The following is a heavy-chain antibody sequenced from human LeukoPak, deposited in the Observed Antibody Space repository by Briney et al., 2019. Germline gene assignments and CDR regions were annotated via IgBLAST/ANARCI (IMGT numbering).Heavy chain of an antibody. Sequence: SETLSLTCTVSGGSISSGDYYWSWIRQHPGKGLEWIGYIYYSGSTNYNPSLKSRVTISVDTSKNQFSLKLSSVTAADTAVYYCARGLLEYSSSSHYYYYYMDVWGKGTTVTVSS. CDR2: IYYSGST. J-gene: IGHJ6*03. CDR1: GGSISSGDYY. V-gene: IGHV4-61*08. D-gene: IGHD6-6*01. CDR3: ARGLLEYSSSSHYYYYYMDV.